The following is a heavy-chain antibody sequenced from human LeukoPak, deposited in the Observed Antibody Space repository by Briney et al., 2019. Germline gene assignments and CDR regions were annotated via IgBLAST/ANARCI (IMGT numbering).Heavy chain of an antibody. D-gene: IGHD3-10*02. CDR2: ISTSSSYI. V-gene: IGHV3-21*01. CDR1: GFTFSSYT. Sequence: GGSLRLSCAASGFTFSSYTMNWVRQAPGKGLEWVSFISTSSSYIYYADSVKGRFTISRGNAKNSLYLQMNSLRAEDTAVYYCAELGITMIGGVWGKGTTVTISS. J-gene: IGHJ6*04. CDR3: AELGITMIGGV.